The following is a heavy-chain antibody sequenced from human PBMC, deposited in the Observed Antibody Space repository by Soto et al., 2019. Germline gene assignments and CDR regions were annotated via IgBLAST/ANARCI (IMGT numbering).Heavy chain of an antibody. J-gene: IGHJ6*02. Sequence: GGSLRLSCAASGFTFSGSAMHWVRQASGKGLEWVGRIRSKANSYATAYAASVKGRFTISRDDSKNTAYLQMNSLKTEDTAVYYCTRHVGAAGYYYYGTDVWGQGTTVTVSS. CDR2: IRSKANSYAT. CDR3: TRHVGAAGYYYYGTDV. CDR1: GFTFSGSA. D-gene: IGHD6-13*01. V-gene: IGHV3-73*01.